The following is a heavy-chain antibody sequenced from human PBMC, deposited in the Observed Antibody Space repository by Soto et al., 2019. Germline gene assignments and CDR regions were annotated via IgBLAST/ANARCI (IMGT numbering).Heavy chain of an antibody. V-gene: IGHV5-10-1*01. CDR1: GYSFASYW. D-gene: IGHD6-19*01. Sequence: EVQLVQSGAEVKKPGESLRISCKGSGYSFASYWITWVRQMPGKGLEWMGRINPSDSYTNYSPSFQGHVTISADKSISIAYLQWSSLKASDTAMYYCARRDGYSSGWYDNWFDPWGQGTLVTVSS. J-gene: IGHJ5*02. CDR2: INPSDSYT. CDR3: ARRDGYSSGWYDNWFDP.